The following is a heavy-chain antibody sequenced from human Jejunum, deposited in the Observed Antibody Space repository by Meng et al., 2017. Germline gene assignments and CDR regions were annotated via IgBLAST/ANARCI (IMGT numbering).Heavy chain of an antibody. V-gene: IGHV3-33*01. CDR1: GYSFSSYG. D-gene: IGHD2-2*01. CDR2: IWYDGSRT. Sequence: GESLKISCAGSGYSFSSYGMHWVRQAPGKGLDWVAVIWYDGSRTYYVDSVKGRFTISRDDSKNMLYLQMTNLRAEDTAVYYCARDLGDSSTGFYFDHWGQGTLVTVSS. CDR3: ARDLGDSSTGFYFDH. J-gene: IGHJ4*02.